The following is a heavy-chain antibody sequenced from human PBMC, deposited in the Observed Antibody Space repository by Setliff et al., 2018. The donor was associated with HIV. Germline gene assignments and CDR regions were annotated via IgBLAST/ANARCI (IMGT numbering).Heavy chain of an antibody. D-gene: IGHD4-17*01. V-gene: IGHV4-59*01. J-gene: IGHJ3*02. CDR2: IYYTGTT. CDR3: ARDRPPSTVDMLGAFDR. Sequence: PSETLSLTCTVSRGSISRYYWSRIRQPPGKGLEWIGYIYYTGTTKYNPSLKSRVTMSVDTSKNQLSLKLSSLTAADTAVYYCARDRPPSTVDMLGAFDRWGQGTMVTVSS. CDR1: RGSISRYY.